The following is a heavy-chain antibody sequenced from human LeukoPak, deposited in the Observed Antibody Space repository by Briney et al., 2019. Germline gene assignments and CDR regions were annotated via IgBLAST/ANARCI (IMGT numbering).Heavy chain of an antibody. Sequence: SETLSLTCTVSGYSISSGYYWGWIRQPPGKGLEWIGSIYHSGSTYYNPSLKSRVTISVDTSKNQFSLKLSSVTAADTAVYYCAREVGWLAFDYWGQGTLVTVSS. V-gene: IGHV4-38-2*02. CDR3: AREVGWLAFDY. J-gene: IGHJ4*02. D-gene: IGHD6-19*01. CDR2: IYHSGST. CDR1: GYSISSGYY.